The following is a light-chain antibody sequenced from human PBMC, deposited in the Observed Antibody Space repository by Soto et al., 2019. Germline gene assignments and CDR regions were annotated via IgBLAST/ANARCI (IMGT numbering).Light chain of an antibody. Sequence: EIVLTQSPGTLSLSPGERATLSCRASQSVSSTYLSWYQQKPGQAPRLLLYGASSRATGIPARFSGSGSGTAFTLTISRLEPEVFAVYYCQQYESSSTTFGGGTKVEIK. V-gene: IGKV3-20*01. J-gene: IGKJ4*01. CDR1: QSVSSTY. CDR2: GAS. CDR3: QQYESSSTT.